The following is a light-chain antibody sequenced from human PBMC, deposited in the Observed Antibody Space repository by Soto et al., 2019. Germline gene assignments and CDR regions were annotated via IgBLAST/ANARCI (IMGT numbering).Light chain of an antibody. CDR1: QSISSW. V-gene: IGKV1-5*01. J-gene: IGKJ1*01. CDR2: DAS. CDR3: QQYNSYPWT. Sequence: PSTLSASVGDRVTITCRASQSISSWLAWYQQKPGKAPKLLIYDASSLESGVPSGFSGSGSGTEFTLTITSLQPDDFATYYCQQYNSYPWTFGQGTKVDIK.